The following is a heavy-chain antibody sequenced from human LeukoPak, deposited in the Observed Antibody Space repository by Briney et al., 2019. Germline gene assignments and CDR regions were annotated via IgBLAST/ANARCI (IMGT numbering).Heavy chain of an antibody. D-gene: IGHD5-18*01. Sequence: GGSLRLSCAASGFTFGDYAMHWVRQAPGKGLEWVSLISGDSHSTFYADSVKGRFTISRDNSKNSLYLQMNSLRNDDTALYYCARDTEGYIYGYYYYGMDVWGQGTTVTVSS. J-gene: IGHJ6*02. CDR2: ISGDSHST. V-gene: IGHV3-43*02. CDR1: GFTFGDYA. CDR3: ARDTEGYIYGYYYYGMDV.